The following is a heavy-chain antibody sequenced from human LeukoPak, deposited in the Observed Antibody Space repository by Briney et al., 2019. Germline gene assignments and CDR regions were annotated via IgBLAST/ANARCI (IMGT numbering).Heavy chain of an antibody. CDR3: ARVDAACLAVHY. CDR2: INPNSGGT. Sequence: ASVQVSCKASGYTFTGYYLNWVRQAPGQGLEWMGRINPNSGGTNSGQKFQGRVTMTRDTSISTAYLELSSLTFDDTAVYYCARVDAACLAVHYWGQGTLVTVSS. J-gene: IGHJ4*02. D-gene: IGHD6-13*01. V-gene: IGHV1-2*02. CDR1: GYTFTGYY.